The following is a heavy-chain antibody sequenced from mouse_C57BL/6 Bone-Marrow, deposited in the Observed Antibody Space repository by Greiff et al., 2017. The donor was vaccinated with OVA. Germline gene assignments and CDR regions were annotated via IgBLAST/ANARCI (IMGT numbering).Heavy chain of an antibody. CDR3: ARGETFWYFDV. J-gene: IGHJ1*03. CDR1: GFTFSDFY. Sequence: EVQLVESGGGLVQSGRSLRLSCATSGFTFSDFYMEWVRQAPGKGLEWIAASRNKANDYTTAYSAAVQGRFIVSRDTSQSILDLQMDELRAEDTAMYYCARGETFWYFDVWGTGTTVTVSS. CDR2: SRNKANDYTT. V-gene: IGHV7-1*01.